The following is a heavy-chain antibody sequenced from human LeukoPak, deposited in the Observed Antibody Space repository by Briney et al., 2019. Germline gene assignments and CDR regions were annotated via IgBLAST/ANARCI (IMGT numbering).Heavy chain of an antibody. Sequence: ASVKVSCKASGYTFTGYSMHWVRQAPGQGLEWMGRIIPILGIANYAQKFQGRVTITADKSTSTAYMELSSLRSEDTAVYYCARGSMGTIFDHYYYGMDVWGQGTTVTVSS. V-gene: IGHV1-69*04. CDR2: IIPILGIA. CDR1: GYTFTGYS. D-gene: IGHD3-3*01. J-gene: IGHJ6*02. CDR3: ARGSMGTIFDHYYYGMDV.